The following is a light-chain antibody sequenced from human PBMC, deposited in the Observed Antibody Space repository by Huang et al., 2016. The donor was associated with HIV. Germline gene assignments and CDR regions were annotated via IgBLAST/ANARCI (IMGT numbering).Light chain of an antibody. J-gene: IGKJ4*01. CDR1: QSLLHSDGETY. Sequence: DIVMTQTPLSLSVTPGQPASISCTSSQSLLHSDGETYLYWYLHKPGQSPQLLIYEVSNRCSGVPDRFSGSGSGTDFTLRISRVEAEDVGVYYCMQRTQRPLTFGGGTKVEIK. V-gene: IGKV2D-29*02. CDR2: EVS. CDR3: MQRTQRPLT.